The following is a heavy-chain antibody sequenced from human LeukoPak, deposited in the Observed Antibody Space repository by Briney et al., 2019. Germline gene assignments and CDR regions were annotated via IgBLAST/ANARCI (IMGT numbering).Heavy chain of an antibody. V-gene: IGHV1-69*05. Sequence: SVKVSCKASGGTFSSYAISWVRQAPGQGLEWMGRIIPLFGTANYAQKFQSRVTITTDESTSTAYMELSSLRSEDTAVYYCASRYNWNYDWFDPWGQGTLVTVSS. D-gene: IGHD1-7*01. CDR3: ASRYNWNYDWFDP. CDR2: IIPLFGTA. CDR1: GGTFSSYA. J-gene: IGHJ5*02.